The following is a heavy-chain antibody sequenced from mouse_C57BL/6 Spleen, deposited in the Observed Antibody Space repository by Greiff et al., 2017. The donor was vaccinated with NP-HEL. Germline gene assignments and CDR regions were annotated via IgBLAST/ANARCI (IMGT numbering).Heavy chain of an antibody. Sequence: VQLKESGGGLVKPGGSLKLSCAASGFTFSGYGMHWVRQAPEKGLEWVAYISSGSSTIYYADTVKGRFTISRDNAKNTLFLQMTSLRSEDTAMYYCARRAPYYGSRVCYFDYWGQGTTLTVSS. CDR3: ARRAPYYGSRVCYFDY. CDR1: GFTFSGYG. V-gene: IGHV5-17*01. CDR2: ISSGSSTI. D-gene: IGHD1-1*01. J-gene: IGHJ2*01.